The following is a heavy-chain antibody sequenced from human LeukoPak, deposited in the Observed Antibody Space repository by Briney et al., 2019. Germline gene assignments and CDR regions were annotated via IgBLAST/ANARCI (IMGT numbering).Heavy chain of an antibody. V-gene: IGHV1-8*02. CDR3: ARGYSSGLTDY. D-gene: IGHD6-19*01. CDR2: MNPNSGNT. CDR1: GYTFTSYG. Sequence: ASVKVSCKASGYTFTSYGISWVRQAPGQGLEWMGWMNPNSGNTGYAPKFQGTVTMTRDTSVNTAYMELSSLTSEDTAMYYCARGYSSGLTDYWGQGTLVTVSS. J-gene: IGHJ4*02.